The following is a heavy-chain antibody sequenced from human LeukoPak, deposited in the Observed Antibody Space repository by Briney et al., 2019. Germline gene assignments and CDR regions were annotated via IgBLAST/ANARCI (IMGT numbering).Heavy chain of an antibody. J-gene: IGHJ3*02. CDR1: GGSISSSSYY. CDR3: AREDYYDSTQMVAFDI. CDR2: IYHSGST. V-gene: IGHV4-39*07. D-gene: IGHD3-22*01. Sequence: SETLSLTCTVSGGSISSSSYYWGWIRQPPGKGLEWIGSIYHSGSTNYNPSLKSRVTISVDKSKNQFSLKLSSVTAADTAVYYCAREDYYDSTQMVAFDIWGQGTMVTVSS.